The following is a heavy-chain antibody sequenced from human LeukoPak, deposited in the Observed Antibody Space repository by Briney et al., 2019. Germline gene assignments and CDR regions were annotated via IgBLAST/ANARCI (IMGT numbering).Heavy chain of an antibody. D-gene: IGHD2-21*02. CDR3: ARVTRHIVVVTATSRYYYYMDV. CDR1: GGSFSGYY. J-gene: IGHJ6*03. CDR2: INHSGST. V-gene: IGHV4-34*01. Sequence: SETLSLTCAVYGGSFSGYYWSWIRQPPGKGLEWIGEINHSGSTNYNPSLKGRVTISVDTSKNQFSLKLSSVTAADTAVYYCARVTRHIVVVTATSRYYYYMDVWGKGTTVTISS.